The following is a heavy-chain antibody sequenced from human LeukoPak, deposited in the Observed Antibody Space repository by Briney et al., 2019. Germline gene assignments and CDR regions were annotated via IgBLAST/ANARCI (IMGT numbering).Heavy chain of an antibody. Sequence: SETLSLTCTVSGGSISSSSTYWGWIRQPPGKGLEWIGSIYYSGSTYYNPPLKSRVTISVDTSKNQFSLKLSSVTAADTAVYYCASYPIDYYGSGSYAVDYWGQGTLVTVSS. J-gene: IGHJ4*02. V-gene: IGHV4-39*01. D-gene: IGHD3-10*01. CDR3: ASYPIDYYGSGSYAVDY. CDR2: IYYSGST. CDR1: GGSISSSSTY.